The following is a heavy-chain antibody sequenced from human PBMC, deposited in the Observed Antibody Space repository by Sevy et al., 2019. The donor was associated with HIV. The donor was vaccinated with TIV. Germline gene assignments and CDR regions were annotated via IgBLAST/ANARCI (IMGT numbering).Heavy chain of an antibody. Sequence: ASVKVSCKASGYTFTSYAMNWVRQAPGQGLEWMGWINTNTGNPRYAQGFTGRFVFSLDTSVSTAYLQISSLKAEDTAVYYCARVNGDYVNYYYYGMDVWGQGTTVTVSS. CDR2: INTNTGNP. D-gene: IGHD4-17*01. V-gene: IGHV7-4-1*02. CDR1: GYTFTSYA. J-gene: IGHJ6*02. CDR3: ARVNGDYVNYYYYGMDV.